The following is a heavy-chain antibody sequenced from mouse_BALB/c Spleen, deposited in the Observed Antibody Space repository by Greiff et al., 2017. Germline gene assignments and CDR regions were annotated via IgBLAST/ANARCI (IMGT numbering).Heavy chain of an antibody. CDR3: ARASSMDY. J-gene: IGHJ4*01. V-gene: IGHV5-15*02. Sequence: VQLKESGGGLVKPGGSRKLSCAASGFTFSDYGMAWVRQAPGKGPEWVAFISNLAYSIYYADTVTGRFTISRENAKNTLYLEMSSLRSEDTAMYYCARASSMDYWGQGTSVTVSS. CDR1: GFTFSDYG. CDR2: ISNLAYSI. D-gene: IGHD6-1*01.